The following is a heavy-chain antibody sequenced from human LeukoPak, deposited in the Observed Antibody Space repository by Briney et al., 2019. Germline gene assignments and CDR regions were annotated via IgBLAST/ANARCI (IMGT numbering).Heavy chain of an antibody. V-gene: IGHV3-23*01. CDR2: ISGSGGST. D-gene: IGHD3-22*01. Sequence: GGSLRLSCAASGFTFSSYAMSWVRQAPGKGLEWVSAISGSGGSTYYADSVKGRFTISRDNSKNTLYLQMNSLRAEDTAVYYCAKEFGYYYDSSGYPSFLDYWGQGTLVTVSS. J-gene: IGHJ4*02. CDR3: AKEFGYYYDSSGYPSFLDY. CDR1: GFTFSSYA.